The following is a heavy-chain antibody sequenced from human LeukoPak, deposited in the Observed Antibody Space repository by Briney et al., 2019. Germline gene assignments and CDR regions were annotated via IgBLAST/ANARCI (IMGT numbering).Heavy chain of an antibody. CDR2: IYYSGST. CDR3: AKPMGYYYDSSGIPDAFDI. V-gene: IGHV4-59*01. CDR1: GGSISSYY. J-gene: IGHJ3*02. Sequence: ASETLSLTCTVSGGSISSYYWSWIRQPPGKGLEWIGYIYYSGSTYYNPSLRSRVTISVDTSKNQFSLKLSSVTAEDTALYYCAKPMGYYYDSSGIPDAFDIWGQGTMVTVSS. D-gene: IGHD3-22*01.